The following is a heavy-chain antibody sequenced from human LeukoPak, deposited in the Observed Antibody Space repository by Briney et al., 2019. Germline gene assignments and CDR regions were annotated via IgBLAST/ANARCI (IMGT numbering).Heavy chain of an antibody. J-gene: IGHJ4*02. Sequence: GQSLRLSCAASGFTFSDYGMHWVRQAPGKGLEWVALISYDGSNKYYADSVKGRFTLSRDNSKNTLYLQMNRLRTEDTAVYYCAKVKTSSFYYFDNWGQGTLVTVSS. D-gene: IGHD2-2*01. CDR2: ISYDGSNK. CDR1: GFTFSDYG. CDR3: AKVKTSSFYYFDN. V-gene: IGHV3-30*18.